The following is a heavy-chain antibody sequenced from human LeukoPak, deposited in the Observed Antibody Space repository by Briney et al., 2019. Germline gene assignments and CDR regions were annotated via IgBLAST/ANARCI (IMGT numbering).Heavy chain of an antibody. CDR3: ARRSSIMRFDP. V-gene: IGHV4-34*01. CDR2: INHSGST. CDR1: GGSFSGYY. J-gene: IGHJ5*02. D-gene: IGHD3-16*01. Sequence: SVTLSLTCAVYGGSFSGYYWSWIRQPPGKGLEWIGEINHSGSTNYNTSLKSRVTISVDTSKNQFSLKLSSVTAADTAVYYCARRSSIMRFDPWGQGTLVTVSS.